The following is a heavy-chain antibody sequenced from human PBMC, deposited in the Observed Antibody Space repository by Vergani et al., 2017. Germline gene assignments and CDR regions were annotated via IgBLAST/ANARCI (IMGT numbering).Heavy chain of an antibody. J-gene: IGHJ5*02. CDR3: ARGCGSTSCYKRGEDWFDP. Sequence: QVQLVLSGAEVKKPGASVKVSCQASGYTFTSYYIHWVRQAPGQGLEWMGIINPSGGSTNYAQKFQGRVTMTRDTSTSTVFMELSSLRSEDTAVYYCARGCGSTSCYKRGEDWFDPWGQGTLVTVSS. D-gene: IGHD2-2*02. CDR2: INPSGGST. V-gene: IGHV1-46*01. CDR1: GYTFTSYY.